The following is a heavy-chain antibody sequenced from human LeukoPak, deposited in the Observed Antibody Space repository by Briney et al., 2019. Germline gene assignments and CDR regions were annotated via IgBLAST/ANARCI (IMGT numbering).Heavy chain of an antibody. CDR3: AKDYDFWSGYLQYYYYYGMDV. J-gene: IGHJ6*02. CDR2: ISGSGGST. D-gene: IGHD3-3*01. Sequence: GGSLRLSCEVSDFTFSFYAMSWVRQAPGKGLEWVSAISGSGGSTYYADSVKGRFTISRDNSKNTLYLQMNSLRAEDTAVYYCAKDYDFWSGYLQYYYYYGMDVWGQGTTVTVSS. CDR1: DFTFSFYA. V-gene: IGHV3-23*01.